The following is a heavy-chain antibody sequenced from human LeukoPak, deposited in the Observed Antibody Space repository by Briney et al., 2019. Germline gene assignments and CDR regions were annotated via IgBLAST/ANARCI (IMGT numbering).Heavy chain of an antibody. J-gene: IGHJ5*02. CDR3: ASPYYYGSGKSNWFDP. CDR2: IIPIFGTA. V-gene: IGHV1-69*06. CDR1: VGTFISYA. Sequence: ASVKVSCKASVGTFISYAISWVRQAPGQGLEWMGGIIPIFGTANYAQKFQGRVTITADKSTSTAYMELSSLRSEDTAVYYCASPYYYGSGKSNWFDPWGQGTLVTVSS. D-gene: IGHD3-10*01.